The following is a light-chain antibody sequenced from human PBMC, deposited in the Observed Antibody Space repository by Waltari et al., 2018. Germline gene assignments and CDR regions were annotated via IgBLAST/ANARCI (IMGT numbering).Light chain of an antibody. CDR2: DVS. CDR1: SSDVGAYND. J-gene: IGLJ1*01. CDR3: NSYIVGRCV. V-gene: IGLV2-14*01. Sequence: QSALTQPASVSGSPGQSITISCTGTSSDVGAYNDVSWSQLYPGKAPKLMIFDVSNRPAGVPKRFSGSKSGNTASLTISGLQAEDEADYYCNSYIVGRCVVGTGTKVTVL.